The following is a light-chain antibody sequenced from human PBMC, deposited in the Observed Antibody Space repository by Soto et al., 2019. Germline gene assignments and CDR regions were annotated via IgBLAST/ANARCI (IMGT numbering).Light chain of an antibody. CDR2: GAS. CDR3: QQYGSSGT. V-gene: IGKV3-20*01. CDR1: QRGTVNS. J-gene: IGKJ1*01. Sequence: ILLTPSPITLSLSPGDGVTLSVSAGQRGTVNSLAWYQQKPGQAPRLLIYGASTRATGIPDRFSGSGSGTEFTLTISRLEPEDFAVYYCQQYGSSGTFGQGTKVDI.